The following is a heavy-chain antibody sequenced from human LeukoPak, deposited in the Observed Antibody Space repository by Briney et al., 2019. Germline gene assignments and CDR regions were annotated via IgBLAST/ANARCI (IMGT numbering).Heavy chain of an antibody. J-gene: IGHJ6*03. CDR1: GGSISSSSYY. V-gene: IGHV4-61*05. CDR3: ARLGKSPHHYYYYMDV. CDR2: IYYSGST. Sequence: PSETLSLTCTVSGGSISSSSYYWGWIRQPPGNGLEYIGYIYYSGSTNYNPSLKSRVTISVDTSKNQFSLKVSSVTTADTAVYYCARLGKSPHHYYYYMDVWGKGTTVTVSS. D-gene: IGHD3-16*01.